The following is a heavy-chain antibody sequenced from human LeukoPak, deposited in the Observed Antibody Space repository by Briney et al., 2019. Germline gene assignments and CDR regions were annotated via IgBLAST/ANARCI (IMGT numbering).Heavy chain of an antibody. V-gene: IGHV1-2*02. CDR2: INPNSGGT. D-gene: IGHD3-3*01. Sequence: ASVKVSCKASGYTFTGYYMHWVRQAPGQGLEWMGWINPNSGGTNYAQKFQGRVTMTRDTSISTAYMELSRLRSDDTAVYYCARPGDFWSGYDWFDPWGQGTLVTVSS. CDR3: ARPGDFWSGYDWFDP. J-gene: IGHJ5*02. CDR1: GYTFTGYY.